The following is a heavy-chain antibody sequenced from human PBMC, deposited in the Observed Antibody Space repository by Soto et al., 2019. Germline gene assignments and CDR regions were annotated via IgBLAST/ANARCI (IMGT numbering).Heavy chain of an antibody. V-gene: IGHV1-18*01. D-gene: IGHD3-22*01. CDR1: GYSFATSG. CDR2: ISAYNGNT. J-gene: IGHJ4*02. Sequence: ASVKVSCKASGYSFATSGISWVRQAPGQGLEWMGWISAYNGNTNYEQKLQDRVTMTTDTSTSTAYLELRSLRSDDTAVYYCARAGHYYDSSGYANWGQGTLVT. CDR3: ARAGHYYDSSGYAN.